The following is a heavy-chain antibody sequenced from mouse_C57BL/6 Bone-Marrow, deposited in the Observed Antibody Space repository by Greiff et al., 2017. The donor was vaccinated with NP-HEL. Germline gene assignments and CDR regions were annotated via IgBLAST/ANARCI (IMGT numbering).Heavy chain of an antibody. J-gene: IGHJ2*01. D-gene: IGHD1-1*01. CDR1: GYSITSGYD. V-gene: IGHV3-1*01. Sequence: EVQLVESGPGMVKPSQSLSLTCTVTGYSITSGYDWHWIRHFPGNKLEWMGYISYSGSTNYNPSLKSRISITHDTSKNHFFLKLNSVTTEDTATYYCARGYGSSYVYYFDYWGQGTTLTVSS. CDR3: ARGYGSSYVYYFDY. CDR2: ISYSGST.